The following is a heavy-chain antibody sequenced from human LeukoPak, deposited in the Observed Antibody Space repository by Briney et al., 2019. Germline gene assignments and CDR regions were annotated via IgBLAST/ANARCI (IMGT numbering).Heavy chain of an antibody. CDR3: VRDRELNY. CDR1: GVSISIYY. CDR2: IYNSGST. V-gene: IGHV4-59*01. Sequence: SEALSLTCTVSGVSISIYYWSWIRQPPGKGLEWIGYIYNSGSTSYNPSLKSRATISADTSKNQFSLKLSSVTAADTAVYYCVRDRELNYWGQGTLVTVSS. D-gene: IGHD1-7*01. J-gene: IGHJ4*02.